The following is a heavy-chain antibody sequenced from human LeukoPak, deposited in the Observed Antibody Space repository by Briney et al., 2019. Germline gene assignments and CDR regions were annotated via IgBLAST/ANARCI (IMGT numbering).Heavy chain of an antibody. J-gene: IGHJ4*02. CDR1: GYTFTGYC. CDR3: ARAALRQWLDPDY. CDR2: INPNSGGT. D-gene: IGHD6-19*01. Sequence: ASVKVSCKASGYTFTGYCMHWVRQAPGQGLEWMGRINPNSGGTNYAQKFQGRVTMTRDTSISTAYMELSRLRSDDTAVYYCARAALRQWLDPDYWGQGTLVTVSS. V-gene: IGHV1-2*06.